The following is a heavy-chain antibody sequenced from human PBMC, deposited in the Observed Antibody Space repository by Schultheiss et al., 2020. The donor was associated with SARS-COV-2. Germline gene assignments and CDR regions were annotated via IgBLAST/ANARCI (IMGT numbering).Heavy chain of an antibody. D-gene: IGHD6-19*01. CDR1: GFTFDEYT. V-gene: IGHV3-9*01. Sequence: GGSLRVSCAASGFTFDEYTMHWVRQAPGKGLEWVSGISWDSGSIGYADSVKGRFTISRDNAKNSLYLQMNSLRAEDTAVYYCARVPLAGIAVAGTGYDYWGQGTLVTVSS. CDR3: ARVPLAGIAVAGTGYDY. CDR2: ISWDSGSI. J-gene: IGHJ4*02.